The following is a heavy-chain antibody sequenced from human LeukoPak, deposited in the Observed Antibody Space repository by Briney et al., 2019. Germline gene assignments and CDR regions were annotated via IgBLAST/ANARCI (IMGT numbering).Heavy chain of an antibody. V-gene: IGHV3-30-3*01. Sequence: GRSLRLSCAASGFTFSHFAIHWVRQAPGKGLEWVAVMSYDGSNKFYADSVKGRFTISRDNSKSTLYLQMKSLRAEDTAVYYCARDASPYGDYVRYYFDYWGQGTLVTVSS. J-gene: IGHJ4*02. D-gene: IGHD4-17*01. CDR3: ARDASPYGDYVRYYFDY. CDR1: GFTFSHFA. CDR2: MSYDGSNK.